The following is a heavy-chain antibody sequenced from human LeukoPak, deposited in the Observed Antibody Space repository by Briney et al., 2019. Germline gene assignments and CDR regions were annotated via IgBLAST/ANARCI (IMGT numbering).Heavy chain of an antibody. Sequence: PSETLSLTCTVSGGSISSSSYYWGWIRQPPGKGLEWIGSIYYSGSTYYNPSLKSRVTISVDASKNQFSLKLSSVTAADTAVYYCARAGIVVPAAMLSNWFDPWGQGTLVTVSS. CDR2: IYYSGST. V-gene: IGHV4-39*01. CDR1: GGSISSSSYY. J-gene: IGHJ5*02. D-gene: IGHD2-2*01. CDR3: ARAGIVVPAAMLSNWFDP.